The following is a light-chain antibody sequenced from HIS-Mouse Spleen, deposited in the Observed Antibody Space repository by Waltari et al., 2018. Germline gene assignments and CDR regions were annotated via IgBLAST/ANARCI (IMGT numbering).Light chain of an antibody. Sequence: QSVLTQPPSASGTPGKRVTISCSVSSCNTGSNYVYWYQQLPGTAPKLLIYRNNQRPSGVPDLFSGSKSGTSASLAISGLRSEDEADYYCAAWDDSLSGHVVFGGGTKLTVL. CDR2: RNN. CDR3: AAWDDSLSGHVV. CDR1: SCNTGSNY. V-gene: IGLV1-47*01. J-gene: IGLJ2*01.